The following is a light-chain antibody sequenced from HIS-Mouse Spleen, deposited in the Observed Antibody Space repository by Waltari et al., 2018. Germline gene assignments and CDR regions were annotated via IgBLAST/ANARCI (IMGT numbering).Light chain of an antibody. CDR3: CSYAGSSTWV. V-gene: IGLV2-23*01. CDR1: SSDVGSYNL. J-gene: IGLJ3*02. Sequence: QSALTQPASVSGSPGQSITISCTGTSSDVGSYNLVSRYQQHPGKAPKLLIYEGSKRPAGVFNRFSGSKSGNTACLTISGLQAEDEADYYCCSYAGSSTWVFGGGTKLTVL. CDR2: EGS.